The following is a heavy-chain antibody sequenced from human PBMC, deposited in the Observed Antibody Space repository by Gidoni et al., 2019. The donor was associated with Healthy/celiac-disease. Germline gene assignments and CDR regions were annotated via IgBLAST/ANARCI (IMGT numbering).Heavy chain of an antibody. D-gene: IGHD7-27*01. CDR3: ARQSTGGFDY. Sequence: SLKSRVTISVDTSKNQFSLKLSSVTAADTAVYYCARQSTGGFDYWGQGTLVTVSS. V-gene: IGHV4-39*01. J-gene: IGHJ4*02.